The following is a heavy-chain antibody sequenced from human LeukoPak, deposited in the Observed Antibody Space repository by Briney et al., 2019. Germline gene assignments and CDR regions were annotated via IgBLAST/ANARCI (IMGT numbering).Heavy chain of an antibody. D-gene: IGHD2-2*01. V-gene: IGHV3-7*01. CDR2: IKQDGSEK. J-gene: IGHJ6*03. Sequence: GESLRLSCAASGFTFSSYWMSWVRQAPGKGLEWVANIKQDGSEKYYVDSVKGRFTISRDNAKNSLYLQMNSLRAEDTAVYYCAREVVVPAAFYYYYYMDVWGKGTTVTISS. CDR3: AREVVVPAAFYYYYYMDV. CDR1: GFTFSSYW.